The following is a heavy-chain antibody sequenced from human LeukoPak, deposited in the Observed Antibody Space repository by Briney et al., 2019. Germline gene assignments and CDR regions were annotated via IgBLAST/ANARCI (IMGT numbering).Heavy chain of an antibody. J-gene: IGHJ4*01. CDR3: ARAYSSSWYYFDY. V-gene: IGHV1-2*06. D-gene: IGHD6-13*01. CDR2: INPNSGGT. Sequence: GASVKVSCKASGYTFTGYYMHWVRQAPGQGLEWMGRINPNSGGTNYAQKFQGRVTMTRDTSISTAYMELSRLRSDDTAVDYCARAYSSSWYYFDYWCHGTLVTVSS. CDR1: GYTFTGYY.